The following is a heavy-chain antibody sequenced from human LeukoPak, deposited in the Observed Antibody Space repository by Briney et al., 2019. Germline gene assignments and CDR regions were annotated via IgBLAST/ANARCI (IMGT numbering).Heavy chain of an antibody. CDR3: ARDLAAYGSGGSCYDY. Sequence: SETLSLTCTVSGGSISSGGYYWSWIRQPPGKGLEWIGYIYHSGSTYYNPSLKSRVTISVDTSKNQFSLKLSSVTAADTAVYYCARDLAAYGSGGSCYDYWGQGTLVTVSS. CDR2: IYHSGST. CDR1: GGSISSGGYY. J-gene: IGHJ4*02. D-gene: IGHD2-15*01. V-gene: IGHV4-30-2*01.